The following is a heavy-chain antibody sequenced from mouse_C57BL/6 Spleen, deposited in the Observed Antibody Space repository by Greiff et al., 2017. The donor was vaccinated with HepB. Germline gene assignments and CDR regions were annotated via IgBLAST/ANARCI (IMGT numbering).Heavy chain of an antibody. D-gene: IGHD1-1*01. Sequence: VQLQQSGAELVKPGASVKLSCKASGYTFTSYWMQWVKQRPGQGLEWIGEIDPSDSYTNYNQKFKGKATLTVDTSSSTAYMQLSSLTSEDSAVYYCAREGSTSDYWGQGTTLTVSS. V-gene: IGHV1-50*01. CDR2: IDPSDSYT. J-gene: IGHJ2*01. CDR3: AREGSTSDY. CDR1: GYTFTSYW.